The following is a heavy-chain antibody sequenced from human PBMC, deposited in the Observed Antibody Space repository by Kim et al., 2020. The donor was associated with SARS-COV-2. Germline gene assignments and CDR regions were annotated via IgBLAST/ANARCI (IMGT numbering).Heavy chain of an antibody. Sequence: ADSVKGRFTISRDNAKNSLYLQMNSLRAEDTALYYCAKGHVVGLSYVFDIWGQGTMVTVSS. D-gene: IGHD2-21*01. V-gene: IGHV3-9*01. J-gene: IGHJ3*02. CDR3: AKGHVVGLSYVFDI.